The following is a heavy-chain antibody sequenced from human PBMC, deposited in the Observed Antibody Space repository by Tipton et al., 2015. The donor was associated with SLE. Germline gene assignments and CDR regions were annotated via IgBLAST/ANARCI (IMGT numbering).Heavy chain of an antibody. D-gene: IGHD1-20*01. CDR1: GGSISSGDYY. CDR2: IYYSGST. V-gene: IGHV4-30-4*08. J-gene: IGHJ4*02. CDR3: AVRYNWNDWDYFDY. Sequence: TLSLTCTVSGGSISSGDYYWSWIRQPPGKGLEWIGYIYYSGSTYYNPSLKSRVTISVDTSKNQFSLKLSSVTAADTAVYYCAVRYNWNDWDYFDYWGQGTLVTVSS.